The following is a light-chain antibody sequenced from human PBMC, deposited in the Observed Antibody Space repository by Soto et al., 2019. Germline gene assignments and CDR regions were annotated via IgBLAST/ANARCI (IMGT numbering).Light chain of an antibody. CDR2: GTS. V-gene: IGKV3-20*01. CDR3: QQYGSSPLYT. CDR1: QSVSSSY. Sequence: EIVLTQSPGTLSLSPGERATLSCRASQSVSSSYVAWYQQKPGQAPRLLIYGTSIRATGIPDRFSGSGSGADFTLTISRLEPGDFAVYYCQQYGSSPLYTFGQGTKLEIK. J-gene: IGKJ2*01.